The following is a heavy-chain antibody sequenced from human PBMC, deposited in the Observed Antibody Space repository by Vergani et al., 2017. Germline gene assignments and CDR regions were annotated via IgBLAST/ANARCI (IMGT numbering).Heavy chain of an antibody. J-gene: IGHJ6*02. CDR3: ARGNRNCSSTSGYFYYYGMDV. Sequence: QVQLVQSGAEVKKPGSSAKVSCKASGGTLSSHAISWVRQAPGQGLEWVGGIIPIFGTANYAQKFKGRVTITADESTSTAYMELSSLRSEDTAVYYCARGNRNCSSTSGYFYYYGMDVWGQGTTVTVSS. V-gene: IGHV1-69*12. CDR1: GGTLSSHA. D-gene: IGHD2-2*01. CDR2: IIPIFGTA.